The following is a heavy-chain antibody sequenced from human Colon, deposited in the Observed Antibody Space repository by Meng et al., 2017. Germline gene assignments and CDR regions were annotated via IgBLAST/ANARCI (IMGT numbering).Heavy chain of an antibody. CDR3: ARVPTTVDPFES. Sequence: EAGPGLVEPSATLSHPSTVSAGYISSKNWWSWDRQSPGRGLEWIGEIYQSGSTNYSPSLKSRVTISLDKSKNQFSLKVSYMTAADTAVYFCARVPTTVDPFESWGQGTLVTVSS. CDR1: AGYISSKNW. CDR2: IYQSGST. V-gene: IGHV4-4*02. J-gene: IGHJ4*02. D-gene: IGHD4-23*01.